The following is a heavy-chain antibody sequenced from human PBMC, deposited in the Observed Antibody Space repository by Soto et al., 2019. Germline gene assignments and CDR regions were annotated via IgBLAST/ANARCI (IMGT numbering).Heavy chain of an antibody. CDR2: IYTSGST. D-gene: IGHD2-2*01. CDR3: ARGYYQLPWATFDY. V-gene: IGHV4-4*07. J-gene: IGHJ4*02. Sequence: LSLTCTVSCGSISIYYWSLIRQPAGKGLEWIGRIYTSGSTNYNPSLKSRVTMSVDTSKNQFSLKLSSVTAADTAVYYCARGYYQLPWATFDYWGQGTLVTVS. CDR1: CGSISIYY.